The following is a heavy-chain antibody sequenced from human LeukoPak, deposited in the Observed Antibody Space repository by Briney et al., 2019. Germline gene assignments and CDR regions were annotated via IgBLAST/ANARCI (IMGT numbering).Heavy chain of an antibody. D-gene: IGHD6-6*01. CDR1: GLIFSSDE. J-gene: IGHJ4*02. CDR2: ISSSGATV. CDR3: ARVGSTSPGDY. V-gene: IGHV3-48*03. Sequence: GGSLRLSCAASGLIFSSDEMNWIRQAPGKGLEWVSYISSSGATVYYADSVEGRFTISRDNAKNSLHLQMNSLRAEDTAVYYCARVGSTSPGDYWGQGTLVTVSS.